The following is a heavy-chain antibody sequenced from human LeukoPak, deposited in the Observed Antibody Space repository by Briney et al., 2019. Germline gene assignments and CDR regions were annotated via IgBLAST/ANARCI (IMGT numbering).Heavy chain of an antibody. CDR1: GGSISSSSYY. V-gene: IGHV4-39*07. CDR2: IYYSGST. Sequence: SSETLSLTCTVSGGSISSSSYYWGWIRQPPGKGLEWIGSIYYSGSTYYNPSLKSRVTISVDTSKNQFSLKLSSVTAADTAVYYCARGSGLNWFDPWGQGTLVTVSS. J-gene: IGHJ5*02. CDR3: ARGSGLNWFDP. D-gene: IGHD3-3*01.